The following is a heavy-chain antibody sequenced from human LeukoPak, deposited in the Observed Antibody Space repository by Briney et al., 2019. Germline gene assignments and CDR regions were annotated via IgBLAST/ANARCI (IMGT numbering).Heavy chain of an antibody. D-gene: IGHD3-22*01. V-gene: IGHV3-23*01. J-gene: IGHJ3*02. CDR2: ISGSGGST. CDR3: AKVLATMIVVVTLDAFDI. CDR1: GFTFTTHW. Sequence: GGSLRLSCAASGFTFTTHWMSWVRQAPGKGLEWVSAISGSGGSTYYADSVRGRFTISRDNSKNSLYLQMNSLRAEDTAVYSCAKVLATMIVVVTLDAFDIWGQGTMVTVSS.